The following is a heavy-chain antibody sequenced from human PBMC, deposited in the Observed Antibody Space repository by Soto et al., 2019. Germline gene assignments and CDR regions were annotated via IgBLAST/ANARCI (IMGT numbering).Heavy chain of an antibody. Sequence: QVQLQQWGAGLLKPSETLSLTCAVYGGSFSGYYWSWIRQPPGKGLEWIGEINHSGSTNYNPYLKSRVTISVDRSKNQLSLKLSSVTAADTAVYYCAIGSPGYSISWYIDYWGQGTLVTVSS. CDR3: AIGSPGYSISWYIDY. CDR1: GGSFSGYY. D-gene: IGHD6-13*01. CDR2: INHSGST. J-gene: IGHJ4*02. V-gene: IGHV4-34*01.